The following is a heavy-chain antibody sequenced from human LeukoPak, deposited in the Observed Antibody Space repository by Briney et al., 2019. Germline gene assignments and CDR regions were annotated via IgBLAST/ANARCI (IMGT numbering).Heavy chain of an antibody. CDR1: GFTFSSYA. J-gene: IGHJ4*02. CDR3: ARPYDTRGYFPDY. CDR2: ISRGSDHI. V-gene: IGHV3-21*01. D-gene: IGHD3-22*01. Sequence: GGSLRLSCATSGFTFSSYAMNWVRQAPGKGLEWVSSISRGSDHIFYADSMKGRFTISRDNAKNSLYLQMNSLGAEDTAVYYCARPYDTRGYFPDYWGQGTLVTVSS.